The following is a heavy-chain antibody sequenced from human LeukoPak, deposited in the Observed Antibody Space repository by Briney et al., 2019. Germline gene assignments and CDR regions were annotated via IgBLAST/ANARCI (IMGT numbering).Heavy chain of an antibody. J-gene: IGHJ4*02. V-gene: IGHV7-4-1*02. D-gene: IGHD6-13*01. CDR3: ARDAFDAKLEYSSSWYEN. CDR1: GYTFTSYA. CDR2: INTNTGNP. Sequence: EASVKVSCKASGYTFTSYAMNWVRQAPGQGLEWMGWINTNTGNPTYAQGFTGRFVFSLDTSVSTAYLQISSLKAEDTAVYYCARDAFDAKLEYSSSWYENWGQGTLVTVSS.